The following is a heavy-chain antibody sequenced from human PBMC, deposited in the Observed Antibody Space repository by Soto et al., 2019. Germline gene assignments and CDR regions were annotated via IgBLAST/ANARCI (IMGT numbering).Heavy chain of an antibody. J-gene: IGHJ3*02. CDR1: GFTFSSYS. CDR3: ARDRKGSDSCDI. V-gene: IGHV3-74*01. CDR2: INSDGSST. Sequence: GGSLRLPCVASGFTFSSYSMHWVRQAPGKGLVWVSRINSDGSSTTYADSVKGRFTISRDNAKNTLYLQMNSLRAEDSAVYYCARDRKGSDSCDIWGQGTMVTVSS.